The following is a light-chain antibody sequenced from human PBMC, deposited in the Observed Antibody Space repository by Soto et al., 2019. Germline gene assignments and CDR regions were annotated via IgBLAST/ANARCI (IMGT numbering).Light chain of an antibody. V-gene: IGKV3-15*01. Sequence: EIVMTQSPATLSVSPGGRATLSCRASQSVSSKLAWFQQKPGQAPRLLIYDASTRATGVPARFGGSGSGTVFTLTISSLQSDDCAVYYCQQYNDWPGGTFGQGTQLDIK. CDR3: QQYNDWPGGT. CDR2: DAS. J-gene: IGKJ2*01. CDR1: QSVSSK.